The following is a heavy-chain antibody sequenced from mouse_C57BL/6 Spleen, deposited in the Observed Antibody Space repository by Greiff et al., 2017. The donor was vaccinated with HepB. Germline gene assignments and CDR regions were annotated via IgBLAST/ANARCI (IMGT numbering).Heavy chain of an antibody. D-gene: IGHD1-1*01. CDR2: ISSGSSTI. J-gene: IGHJ3*01. CDR1: GFTFSDYG. V-gene: IGHV5-17*01. CDR3: ARHYGSSPFAY. Sequence: VMLVESGGGLVKPGGSLKLSCAASGFTFSDYGMHWVRQAPEKGLQWVAYISSGSSTIYYADTVKGRFTISRDNAKNTLFLQMTSLRSEDTAMYYCARHYGSSPFAYWGQGTLVTVSA.